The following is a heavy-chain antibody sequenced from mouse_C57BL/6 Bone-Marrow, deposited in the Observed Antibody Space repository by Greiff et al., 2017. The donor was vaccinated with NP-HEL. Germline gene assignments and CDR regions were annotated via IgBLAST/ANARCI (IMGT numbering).Heavy chain of an antibody. Sequence: EVKLVESGGDLVKPGGSLKLSCAASGFTFSSYGMSWVRQTPDKRLEWVATISSGGSYTYYPDSVKGRFTISRDNAKNTLYLHMSSLKSEDTAMYYCARRFTNPFAYWGQGTLVTVSA. J-gene: IGHJ3*01. CDR1: GFTFSSYG. D-gene: IGHD1-1*01. CDR2: ISSGGSYT. V-gene: IGHV5-6*02. CDR3: ARRFTNPFAY.